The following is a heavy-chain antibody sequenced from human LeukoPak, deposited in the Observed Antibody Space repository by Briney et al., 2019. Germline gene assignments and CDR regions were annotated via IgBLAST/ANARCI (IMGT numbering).Heavy chain of an antibody. CDR3: AAPPVGSGSYDALQH. CDR2: IRYDGSNK. J-gene: IGHJ1*01. Sequence: HPGGSLRLSCAASGFSFSSYGMNWVRQAPGKGLEWVAFIRYDGSNKYYADSVKGRFTISRDNSKNTLDVRMNSLRAEDTAVYYCAAPPVGSGSYDALQHWGQGTLVTVSS. D-gene: IGHD6-19*01. V-gene: IGHV3-30*02. CDR1: GFSFSSYG.